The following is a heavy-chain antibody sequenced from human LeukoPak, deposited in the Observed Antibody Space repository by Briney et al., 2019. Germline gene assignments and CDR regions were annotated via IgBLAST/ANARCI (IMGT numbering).Heavy chain of an antibody. J-gene: IGHJ3*02. Sequence: PSETLSLTCTVSGGSISSGGYYWSWIRQPPGKGLEWIGYIYYSGSTYYNPSLKSRVTISVDTSKNQFSLKLSSVTAADTAVYYCARDLHSGSYPVTGAFDIWGQGTMVTVSS. CDR1: GGSISSGGYY. CDR2: IYYSGST. CDR3: ARDLHSGSYPVTGAFDI. V-gene: IGHV4-30-4*08. D-gene: IGHD1-26*01.